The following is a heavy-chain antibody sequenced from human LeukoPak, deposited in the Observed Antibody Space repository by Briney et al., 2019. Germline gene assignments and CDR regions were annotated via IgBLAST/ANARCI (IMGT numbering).Heavy chain of an antibody. CDR2: ISWNSASV. D-gene: IGHD6-13*01. J-gene: IGHJ4*02. CDR1: GFTFDDYG. CDR3: AKDYGYSSSWYDY. V-gene: IGHV3-9*01. Sequence: PGGSLRLSCEASGFTFDDYGMHWVRQAPGKGLEWVSTISWNSASVGYVDSVKGRFTISRDNAKKTLYLQMNSLRPEDTALYYCAKDYGYSSSWYDYCGQGTLVTVSS.